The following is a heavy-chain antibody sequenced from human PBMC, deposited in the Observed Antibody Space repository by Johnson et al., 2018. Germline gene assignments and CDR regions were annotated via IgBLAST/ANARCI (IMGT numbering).Heavy chain of an antibody. Sequence: QVQLQQWGAGLSKSSETLSLTCAVYGGSFSGHYWNWIRQPPGKGLEWIGEIHHSGSINYNPSLKRRVTISVDKTRNQSSLGLTSVTAADTAVYYCASDLVDYDYRDVWGKGTTVIVSS. CDR3: ASDLVDYDYRDV. J-gene: IGHJ6*03. V-gene: IGHV4-34*01. CDR2: IHHSGSI. CDR1: GGSFSGHY. D-gene: IGHD2-8*02.